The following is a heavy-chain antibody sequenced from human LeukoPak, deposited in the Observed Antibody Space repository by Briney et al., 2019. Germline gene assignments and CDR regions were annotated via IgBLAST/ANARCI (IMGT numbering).Heavy chain of an antibody. Sequence: GASVKVSCKASGYTFTTYYIHWVRQAPGQGLEWMGIINPSGGGSTTYAQIFQGRVTLTRDTSTSTVYMELSSLRSDDTAVYYCARAPKGVTTGYFDHWGQGTLVTVSS. V-gene: IGHV1-46*01. D-gene: IGHD1-26*01. CDR1: GYTFTTYY. CDR2: INPSGGGST. CDR3: ARAPKGVTTGYFDH. J-gene: IGHJ4*02.